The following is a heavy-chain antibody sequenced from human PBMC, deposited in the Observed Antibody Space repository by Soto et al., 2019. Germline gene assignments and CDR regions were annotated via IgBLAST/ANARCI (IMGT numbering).Heavy chain of an antibody. CDR2: IRGSGGST. J-gene: IGHJ4*02. CDR3: AKYRGSSWYESVDY. Sequence: EVQLLESGGGLVQPGGSLRLSCAASGFTFSSYAMIWVRQAPGKGLEWVSAIRGSGGSTYYADSVKGRFTISRDNSQNTLYLQMNSLRAEDTAVYYCAKYRGSSWYESVDYWGQGTLVTVSS. D-gene: IGHD6-13*01. CDR1: GFTFSSYA. V-gene: IGHV3-23*01.